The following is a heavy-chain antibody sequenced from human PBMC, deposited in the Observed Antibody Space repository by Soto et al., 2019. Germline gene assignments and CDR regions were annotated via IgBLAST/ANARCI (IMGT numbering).Heavy chain of an antibody. V-gene: IGHV1-8*01. CDR2: MNPNSGNT. Sequence: ASVKVSCKASGYTFTSYDINWVRQATGQGLEWMGWMNPNSGNTGYAQKFQGRVTMTRNTSISTAYMELSSLRSEDTAVYYCARGPPPAWFGELLLDYWGQGTLVTVSS. CDR3: ARGPPPAWFGELLLDY. D-gene: IGHD3-10*01. J-gene: IGHJ4*02. CDR1: GYTFTSYD.